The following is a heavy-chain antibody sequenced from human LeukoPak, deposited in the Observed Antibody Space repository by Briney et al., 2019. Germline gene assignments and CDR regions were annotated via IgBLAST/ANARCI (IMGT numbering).Heavy chain of an antibody. D-gene: IGHD6-19*01. J-gene: IGHJ4*02. CDR3: AKDLSSGWSNFDY. V-gene: IGHV3-23*01. CDR2: IRGSGGST. Sequence: GGSLRLSCAASGFTFSSYAMSWVRQAPGKGLEWVSAIRGSGGSTYYADSVKGRFTISRDNSKNTLYLQMNSLRAEDTAVYYCAKDLSSGWSNFDYWGQGTLVTVSS. CDR1: GFTFSSYA.